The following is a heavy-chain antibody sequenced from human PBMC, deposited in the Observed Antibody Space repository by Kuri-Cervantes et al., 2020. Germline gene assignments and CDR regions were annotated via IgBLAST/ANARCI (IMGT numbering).Heavy chain of an antibody. J-gene: IGHJ5*02. V-gene: IGHV3-30-3*01. D-gene: IGHD1-26*01. CDR2: ISYDGNSK. CDR3: ARDTSVGRNWFDP. CDR1: GFTFNNYA. Sequence: GGSLRLSCAASGFTFNNYAMHWVRQAPGEGLEWVTVISYDGNSKYYTDSVKGRLTISRDNSKNTLYLQMNSLRAEDTAVYYCARDTSVGRNWFDPWGQGTLVTVSS.